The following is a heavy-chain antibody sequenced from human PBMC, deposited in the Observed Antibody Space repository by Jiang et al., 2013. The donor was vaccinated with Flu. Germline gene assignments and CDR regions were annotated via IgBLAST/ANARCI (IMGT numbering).Heavy chain of an antibody. J-gene: IGHJ5*02. D-gene: IGHD2-8*01. Sequence: SGAEVKKPGSSVKVSCKASGDTFSSYAISWVRQAPGQGLEWMGGIIPIFGTANYAQKFQGRVTITADKSTSTAYMELSSLRSEDTAVYYCAREVDGVLMVYANWFDPWAREPWSPSPQ. CDR1: GDTFSSYA. CDR2: IIPIFGTA. CDR3: AREVDGVLMVYANWFDP. V-gene: IGHV1-69*06.